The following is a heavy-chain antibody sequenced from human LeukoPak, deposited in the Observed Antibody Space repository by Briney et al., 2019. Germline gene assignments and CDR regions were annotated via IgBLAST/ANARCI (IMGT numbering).Heavy chain of an antibody. CDR2: INGGGGST. V-gene: IGHV3-23*01. CDR3: ATAGPGKAYAFDI. Sequence: GGSLRPSCAASGFTFSSYAMSWVRQAPVKGLEWVSAINGGGGSTYYADSVRGRFTISRDNSKNTVYVQMNSLRAEDTAVYYCATAGPGKAYAFDIWGQGTMVTVSS. J-gene: IGHJ3*02. CDR1: GFTFSSYA.